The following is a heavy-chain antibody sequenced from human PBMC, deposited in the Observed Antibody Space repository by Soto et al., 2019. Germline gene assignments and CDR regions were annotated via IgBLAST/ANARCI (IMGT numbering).Heavy chain of an antibody. D-gene: IGHD5-18*01. CDR2: IYPGDSST. Sequence: PGESLKSSCKGSGYSFTNYWIGWVRQMPVKGLEWMGIIYPGDSSTRYSPSFQGQVTFSADKSITTAYLQWSSLKASDTAMYYCARLYTSGSPIPYYYYMDVWAKGTTVTVSS. V-gene: IGHV5-51*01. CDR3: ARLYTSGSPIPYYYYMDV. CDR1: GYSFTNYW. J-gene: IGHJ6*03.